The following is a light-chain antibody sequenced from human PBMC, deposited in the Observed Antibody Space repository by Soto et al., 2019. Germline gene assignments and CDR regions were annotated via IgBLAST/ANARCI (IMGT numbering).Light chain of an antibody. J-gene: IGLJ1*01. Sequence: QSALTQPASVSGSPGQSITISCTGTSSDVGGYNYVSWYQQRPGKAPKVMIYDVSNRPSGVSNRFSGSKSGNTASLTISGLQAEDEADYYCSSYTSSSLYVFGTGTKSPS. CDR3: SSYTSSSLYV. CDR2: DVS. CDR1: SSDVGGYNY. V-gene: IGLV2-14*01.